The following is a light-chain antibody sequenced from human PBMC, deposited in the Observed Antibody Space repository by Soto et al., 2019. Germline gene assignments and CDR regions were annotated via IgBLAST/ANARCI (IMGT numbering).Light chain of an antibody. J-gene: IGKJ1*01. Sequence: EIVLTQSPATLSLSPGDRASLSCQASQSVHNYLAWYQQKPGQAPRLLIYGASTRAAGIPARFSGSGSGTDFTLTISRLEPEDFAVYYCQQYGSLSWTFGQGTKVDIK. V-gene: IGKV3-20*01. CDR3: QQYGSLSWT. CDR1: QSVHNY. CDR2: GAS.